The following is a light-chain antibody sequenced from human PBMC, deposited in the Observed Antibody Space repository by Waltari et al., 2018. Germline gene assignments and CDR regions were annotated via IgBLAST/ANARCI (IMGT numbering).Light chain of an antibody. V-gene: IGLV4-69*01. J-gene: IGLJ2*01. Sequence: QPEEGPRYLMKVNSGGSHIKGDGIPDRFSGSSSGAERYLTISSLQSEDEADYYCQTWDTATHVIFGGGTKLTVL. CDR2: VNSGGSH. CDR3: QTWDTATHVI.